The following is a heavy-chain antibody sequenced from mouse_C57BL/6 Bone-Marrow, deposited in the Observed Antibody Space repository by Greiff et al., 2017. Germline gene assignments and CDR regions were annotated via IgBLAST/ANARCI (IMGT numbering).Heavy chain of an antibody. CDR2: ISSGSSTI. D-gene: IGHD2-4*01. CDR1: GFTFSDYG. V-gene: IGHV5-17*01. CDR3: ARRDYDYDGGDY. Sequence: EVQRVESGGGLVKPGGSLKLSCAASGFTFSDYGMHWVRQAPEKGLEWVAYISSGSSTIYYADTVKGRFTIPRDNAKNTLFLQMTSLRSEDTAMYYCARRDYDYDGGDYWGQGTTLTVSS. J-gene: IGHJ2*01.